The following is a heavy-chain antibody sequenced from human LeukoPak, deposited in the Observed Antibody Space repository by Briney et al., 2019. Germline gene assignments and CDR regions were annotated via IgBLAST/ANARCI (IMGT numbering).Heavy chain of an antibody. CDR2: IDSSGTSI. CDR3: ARAPTASDY. J-gene: IGHJ4*02. V-gene: IGHV3-48*03. Sequence: PGGSLRLSCEASGFIFSNYEMNGIRQAPGKGLEWVSFIDSSGTSIYYADSVKGRFTISRDNAKNSLFLQMNSLRVEDTAIYYCARAPTASDYWGQGTLVTVSS. CDR1: GFIFSNYE.